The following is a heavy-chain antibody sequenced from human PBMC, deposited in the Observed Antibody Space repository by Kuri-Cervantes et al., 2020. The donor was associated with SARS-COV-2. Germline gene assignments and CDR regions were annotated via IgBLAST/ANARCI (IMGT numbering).Heavy chain of an antibody. CDR1: GFTFSSYW. CDR3: AKDPPPAGY. V-gene: IGHV3-74*01. Sequence: GESLKISCAASGFTFSSYWMHWVRQAPGKGLVWVSRINSDGSSTSYVDSVKGRFTISRDNAKNTLYLQMNSLRAEDTAVYYCAKDPPPAGYWGQGTLVTVSS. J-gene: IGHJ4*02. CDR2: INSDGSST.